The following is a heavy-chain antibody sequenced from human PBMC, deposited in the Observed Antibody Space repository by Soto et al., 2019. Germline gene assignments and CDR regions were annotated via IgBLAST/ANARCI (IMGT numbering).Heavy chain of an antibody. CDR3: ATDVTSNHTRVDL. Sequence: QVQLQESGPGLVKPSQTLSLTCTVSGGSLKSGGYYWSWIRQHPGRGLEWIGYIYYTGPTYYNPCRQPRLTSSVDTSKNPFSPKLSSVTAADTAVYSCATDVTSNHTRVDLWRHGTLVTVSS. CDR2: IYYTGPT. D-gene: IGHD2-2*01. V-gene: IGHV4-31*02. J-gene: IGHJ5*02. CDR1: GGSLKSGGYY.